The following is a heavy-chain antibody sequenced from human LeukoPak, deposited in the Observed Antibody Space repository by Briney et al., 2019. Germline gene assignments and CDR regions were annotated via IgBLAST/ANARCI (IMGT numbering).Heavy chain of an antibody. Sequence: GGSLRLSCVASGFTFSNYWMTWVRQAPGKGLEWVANMKQDGSEENYLDSAKGRFTISRDNTKNSLYLQMSSLRVEDTAMYHCATVPILIDRSGYRPPDYWGQGTPVTVSS. CDR2: MKQDGSEE. V-gene: IGHV3-7*01. J-gene: IGHJ4*02. CDR1: GFTFSNYW. CDR3: ATVPILIDRSGYRPPDY. D-gene: IGHD3-22*01.